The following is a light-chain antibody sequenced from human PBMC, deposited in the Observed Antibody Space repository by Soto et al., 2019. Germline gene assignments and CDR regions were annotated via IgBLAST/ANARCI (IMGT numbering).Light chain of an antibody. CDR2: EVS. CDR3: SSYTSGSTL. CDR1: SSDVGSYNY. Sequence: QSLLTQPASVSGSPGQSITISCTGTSSDVGSYNYVSFYQQHPGKAPKLMIYEVSDRPSGISSRFSGSKSGNTASLTISGLQTEDEADYYCSSYTSGSTLFGTGTKVTVL. J-gene: IGLJ1*01. V-gene: IGLV2-14*01.